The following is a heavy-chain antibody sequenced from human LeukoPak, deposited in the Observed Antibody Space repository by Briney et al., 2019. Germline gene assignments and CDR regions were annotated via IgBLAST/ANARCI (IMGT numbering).Heavy chain of an antibody. CDR3: AREGGNALDI. CDR1: GGSISSYY. V-gene: IGHV4-59*12. J-gene: IGHJ3*02. CDR2: IYYSGST. Sequence: PSETLSLTCTVSGGSISSYYWSWIRQPPGKGLEWIGYIYYSGSTNYNPSLKSRVTISVDTSKNQFSLKLSSVTAADTAVYYCAREGGNALDIWGQGTMVTVSS.